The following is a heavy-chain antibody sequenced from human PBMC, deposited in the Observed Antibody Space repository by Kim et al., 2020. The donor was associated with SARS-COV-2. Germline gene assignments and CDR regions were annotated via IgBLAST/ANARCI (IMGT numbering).Heavy chain of an antibody. CDR3: AGDRVPEYYYYGMDV. J-gene: IGHJ6*02. V-gene: IGHV1-69*13. D-gene: IGHD1-1*01. CDR1: GGTFSSYA. CDR2: IIPIFGTA. Sequence: SVKVSCKASGGTFSSYAISWVRQAPGQGLEWMGGIIPIFGTANYAQKFQGRVTITADESTSTAYMELSSLRSEDTAVYYCAGDRVPEYYYYGMDVWGQGTTVTVSS.